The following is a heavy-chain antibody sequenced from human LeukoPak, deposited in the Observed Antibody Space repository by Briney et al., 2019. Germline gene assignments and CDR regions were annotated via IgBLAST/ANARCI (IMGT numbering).Heavy chain of an antibody. J-gene: IGHJ4*02. CDR2: ISSSSSYI. CDR3: ARAGSSSWYYFDY. D-gene: IGHD6-13*01. CDR1: GFTFSSYS. V-gene: IGHV3-21*01. Sequence: SGGSLRLSYAVSGFTFSSYSMNWVRQAPGKGLEWVSSISSSSSYIYYADSVKGRFTISRDNAKNSLYLQMNSLRAEDTAVYSCARAGSSSWYYFDYWGQGTLVTVSS.